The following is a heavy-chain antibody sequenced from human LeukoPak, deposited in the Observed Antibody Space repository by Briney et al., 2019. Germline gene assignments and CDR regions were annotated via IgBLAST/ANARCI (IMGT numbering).Heavy chain of an antibody. V-gene: IGHV3-23*01. CDR2: ISGSGGST. J-gene: IGHJ4*02. CDR3: AKMPVSYSSGWSTFDY. CDR1: GFTFSSYA. Sequence: GGSLRLSCAASGFTFSSYAMSWVRQAPGKGLEWVSAISGSGGSTYYADSVKGRFTISRDNSKNTLYLQMNSLRAEDTAVYYCAKMPVSYSSGWSTFDYWGRGTLVAVSS. D-gene: IGHD6-19*01.